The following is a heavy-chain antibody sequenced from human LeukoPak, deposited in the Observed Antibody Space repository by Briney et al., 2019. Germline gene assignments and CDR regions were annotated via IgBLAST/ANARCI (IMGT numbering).Heavy chain of an antibody. CDR3: ASRRVNGGSCPYR. V-gene: IGHV4-34*01. CDR2: INHSGST. Sequence: PSETLSLTCAVYGGSFSGYYWSWIRQPPGKGLEWIGEINHSGSTNYNPSLKSRVTISVDTSKNQFSLKLSSVTAADTAVYYCASRRVNGGSCPYRWGQGTLVTVSS. J-gene: IGHJ4*02. D-gene: IGHD2-15*01. CDR1: GGSFSGYY.